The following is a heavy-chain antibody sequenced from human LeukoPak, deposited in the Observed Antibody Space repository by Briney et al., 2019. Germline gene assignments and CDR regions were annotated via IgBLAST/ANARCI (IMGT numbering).Heavy chain of an antibody. J-gene: IGHJ4*02. V-gene: IGHV3-74*01. CDR1: GFTFSSYW. Sequence: GGSLRLSCAASGFTFSSYWMHWVRQTPGTGLVWISRIKSDGSTTSYADSVKGRFTISRDNAKNTLYLQMNSLRAEDTAVYYCARVLSGSGWYETPFDYWGQGTLVTVSS. CDR2: IKSDGSTT. D-gene: IGHD6-19*01. CDR3: ARVLSGSGWYETPFDY.